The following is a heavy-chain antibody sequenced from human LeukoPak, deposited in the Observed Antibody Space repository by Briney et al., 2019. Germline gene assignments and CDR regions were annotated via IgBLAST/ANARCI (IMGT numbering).Heavy chain of an antibody. J-gene: IGHJ4*02. D-gene: IGHD6-13*01. CDR2: TSYDGSNK. V-gene: IGHV3-30*18. Sequence: GGSLRLSCAASGFTFSSYGMHWVRQAPGKGLEWVAVTSYDGSNKYYADSVKGRFTISRDNSKNTLYLQMNSLRAEDTAVYYCAKVAAAAMENYFDYWGQGTLVTVSS. CDR3: AKVAAAAMENYFDY. CDR1: GFTFSSYG.